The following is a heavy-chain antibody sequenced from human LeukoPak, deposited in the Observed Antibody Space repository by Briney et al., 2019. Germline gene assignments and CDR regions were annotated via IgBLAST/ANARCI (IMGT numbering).Heavy chain of an antibody. Sequence: SETLSLTCTVAGGSISSSNHYWAWIRQPLGKGLEWIGSLYFTGSTYYTPSLKSRATISLDTPKNQFSLQLRSVTAADTAVYYCARTGITGISAFSYWGQGALVTVSS. CDR3: ARTGITGISAFSY. D-gene: IGHD1-20*01. V-gene: IGHV4-39*07. CDR1: GGSISSSNHY. CDR2: LYFTGST. J-gene: IGHJ4*02.